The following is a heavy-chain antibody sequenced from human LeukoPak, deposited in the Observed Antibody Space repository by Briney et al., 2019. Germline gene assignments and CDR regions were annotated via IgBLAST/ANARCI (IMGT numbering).Heavy chain of an antibody. D-gene: IGHD3-3*01. CDR3: ARTEITIFGVADDAFDI. CDR2: IYPGDSDT. J-gene: IGHJ3*02. CDR1: GFHFSNYW. V-gene: IGHV5-51*01. Sequence: KDGESLKISCEGSGFHFSNYWIAWVRQMPGKGLEWMGIIYPGDSDTRYSPSFQGQVTISADKSISTAYLQWSSLKASDTAMYYCARTEITIFGVADDAFDIWGQGTMVTVSS.